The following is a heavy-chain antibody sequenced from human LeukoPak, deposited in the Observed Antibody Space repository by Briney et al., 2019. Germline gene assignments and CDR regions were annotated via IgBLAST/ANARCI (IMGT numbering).Heavy chain of an antibody. CDR1: GGSISSGGYY. CDR3: ARDSRDDFPNRGFDY. Sequence: SQTLSLTCTVSGGSISSGGYYWSWIRQHPGKGLEWIEDIYYSGSTYYNPSLKSRVTISVDTSKNQFSLKLSSVTAADTAVYYCARDSRDDFPNRGFDYWGQGTLVTVSS. V-gene: IGHV4-31*03. J-gene: IGHJ4*02. D-gene: IGHD1-1*01. CDR2: IYYSGST.